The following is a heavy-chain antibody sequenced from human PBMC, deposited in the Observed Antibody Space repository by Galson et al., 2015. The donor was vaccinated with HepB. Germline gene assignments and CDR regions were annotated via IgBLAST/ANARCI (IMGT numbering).Heavy chain of an antibody. CDR3: AKDYFDSSGGTYYYYGMDA. Sequence: SLRLSCAASGFRFEHYTMHWVRQIPGKSLEWLSFITWDGKTTSYADSARGRFIISRDNNKNSLYLEMKRLRVDDTALYYCAKDYFDSSGGTYYYYGMDAWGPGTTVTVAS. CDR2: ITWDGKTT. J-gene: IGHJ6*02. V-gene: IGHV3-43D*03. CDR1: GFRFEHYT. D-gene: IGHD3-22*01.